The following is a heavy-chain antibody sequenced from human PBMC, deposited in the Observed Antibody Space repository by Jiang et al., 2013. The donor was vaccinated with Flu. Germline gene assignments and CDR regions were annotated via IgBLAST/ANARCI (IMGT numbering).Heavy chain of an antibody. J-gene: IGHJ4*02. V-gene: IGHV1-2*02. CDR3: ARVDARQHGRFHFDS. Sequence: DTKYEMKFQGRVVMTRDTSTSTAYVELSRLTSDDTAIYYCARVDARQHGRFHFDSWGQGTLVTVSS. CDR2: DT. D-gene: IGHD1-26*01.